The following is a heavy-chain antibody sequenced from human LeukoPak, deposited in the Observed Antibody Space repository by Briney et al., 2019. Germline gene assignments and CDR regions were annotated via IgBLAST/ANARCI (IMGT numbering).Heavy chain of an antibody. D-gene: IGHD3-10*01. Sequence: PGGSLRPSCAASGFTVGSNFISWVRQAPGKGLEWVSIIYSGGTTYYADSLKGRFTISRDNSKNTVYLQMNSLRAEDTAVYYCARVGRSGTYYNYEYFQHWGQGSLVTVSS. CDR3: ARVGRSGTYYNYEYFQH. CDR2: IYSGGTT. V-gene: IGHV3-66*01. J-gene: IGHJ1*01. CDR1: GFTVGSNF.